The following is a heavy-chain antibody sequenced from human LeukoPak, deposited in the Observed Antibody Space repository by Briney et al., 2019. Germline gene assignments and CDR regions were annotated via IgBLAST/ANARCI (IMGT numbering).Heavy chain of an antibody. CDR1: GGTFSSYA. D-gene: IGHD3-22*01. CDR2: IIPIFGTA. Sequence: RASVKVSCKASGGTFSSYAISWVRQAPGQGLEWMGGIIPIFGTANYAQKFQGRVTITTDESTSTAYMELSSLRSEDTAVYYCARAAYYYDSSAHAFDIWGQGTMVTVSS. V-gene: IGHV1-69*05. CDR3: ARAAYYYDSSAHAFDI. J-gene: IGHJ3*02.